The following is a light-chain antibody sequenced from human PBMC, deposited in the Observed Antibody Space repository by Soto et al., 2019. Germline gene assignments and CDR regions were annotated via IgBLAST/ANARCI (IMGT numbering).Light chain of an antibody. J-gene: IGKJ3*01. Sequence: EIVLTQSPATLSLSPGERATLSCRASQSVRKSLAWYQQKPGQAPRLLIYTTSNRATGIPARFSGSGSRTDFTLTISSLEPEDFAVYYCQQGNNWPLFTFGPGTKVDIK. CDR3: QQGNNWPLFT. V-gene: IGKV3-11*01. CDR2: TTS. CDR1: QSVRKS.